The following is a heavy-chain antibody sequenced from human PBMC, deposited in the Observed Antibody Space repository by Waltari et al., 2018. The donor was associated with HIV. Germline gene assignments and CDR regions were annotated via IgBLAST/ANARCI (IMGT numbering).Heavy chain of an antibody. CDR2: IYSGGST. J-gene: IGHJ6*02. CDR3: ASIAYCGGDCYPRGMDV. D-gene: IGHD2-21*02. V-gene: IGHV3-66*01. CDR1: VFPLSSNY. Sequence: EVQLVESGGGLVQPGGSLTLSCAASVFPLSSNYMGWVRQAPGKGLEWVSVIYSGGSTYYADSVKGRFTISRDNSKNTLYLQMNSLRAEDTTVYYCASIAYCGGDCYPRGMDVWGQGTTVTVSS.